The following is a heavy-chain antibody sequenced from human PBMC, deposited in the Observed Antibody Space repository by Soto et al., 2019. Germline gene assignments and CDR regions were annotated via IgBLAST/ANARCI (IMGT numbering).Heavy chain of an antibody. V-gene: IGHV3-30-3*01. CDR1: GFTFSSYA. CDR2: ISYDGSNK. J-gene: IGHJ4*02. CDR3: ARGYGMGATILLAGY. Sequence: QVQLVESGGGVVQPGRSLRLSCAASGFTFSSYAMHWVRQAPGKGLEWVAVISYDGSNKYYVDSVKGRFTISRDNSKNTLYLQVNSLRADDTAVYYCARGYGMGATILLAGYWGQGTLVTVSS. D-gene: IGHD1-26*01.